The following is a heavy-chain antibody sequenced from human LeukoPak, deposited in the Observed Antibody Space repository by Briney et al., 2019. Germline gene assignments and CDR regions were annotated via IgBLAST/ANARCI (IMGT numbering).Heavy chain of an antibody. CDR1: GFTFSTFW. V-gene: IGHV3-7*01. J-gene: IGHJ4*02. D-gene: IGHD6-19*01. Sequence: PGGSLRLSCAASGFTFSTFWMTWVRQAPGKGLEWVANIRQDGAEKYYVDSVKGRFTISRDNAKNSLYLQMNSLGAEDTAVYYCAKVPIPYSSGWYLNYWGQGTLVTVSS. CDR2: IRQDGAEK. CDR3: AKVPIPYSSGWYLNY.